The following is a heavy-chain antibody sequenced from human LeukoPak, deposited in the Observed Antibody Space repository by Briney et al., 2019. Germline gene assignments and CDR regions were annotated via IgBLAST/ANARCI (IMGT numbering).Heavy chain of an antibody. CDR3: ARGHCGSATCQRNWFDP. V-gene: IGHV1-2*02. Sequence: ASVKVSYKASGYTFTGFYIHWLRQAPGQGLEWMGWMNPNSGDANYAPKFQGRVTMTRDTSISTAYMELSSLRFDDTAVYYCARGHCGSATCQRNWFDPWGQGSLVTVSS. CDR2: MNPNSGDA. CDR1: GYTFTGFY. J-gene: IGHJ5*02. D-gene: IGHD2-2*01.